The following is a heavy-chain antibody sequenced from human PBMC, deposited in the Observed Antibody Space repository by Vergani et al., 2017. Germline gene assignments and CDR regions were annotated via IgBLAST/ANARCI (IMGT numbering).Heavy chain of an antibody. CDR1: EYSFGHYW. CDR2: IYPADSDT. CDR3: ARHTTYTDS. D-gene: IGHD1-1*01. V-gene: IGHV5-51*01. J-gene: IGHJ4*02. Sequence: EVELVQSGPEMRTPGESLKISCKGSEYSFGHYWIGWVRQMPGKGLEWMGIIYPADSDTRYSPSFHGQVTIPADKSISTAFLQWDSLKASDTALYYCARHTTYTDSWGQGTLVTVSS.